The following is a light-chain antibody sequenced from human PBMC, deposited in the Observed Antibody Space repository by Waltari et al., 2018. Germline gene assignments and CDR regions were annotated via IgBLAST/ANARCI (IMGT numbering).Light chain of an antibody. CDR2: DVT. Sequence: QSALTQPASVSGSPGQSIPISCTGTSRDVGGYNSVSWYQQHPGRAPQIIIFDVTYRPSGVSDRFSGSKSGNTASLTISGLQAEDEADYYCSSYTRSRTLVFGGGTRVTVL. CDR1: SRDVGGYNS. J-gene: IGLJ3*02. V-gene: IGLV2-14*03. CDR3: SSYTRSRTLV.